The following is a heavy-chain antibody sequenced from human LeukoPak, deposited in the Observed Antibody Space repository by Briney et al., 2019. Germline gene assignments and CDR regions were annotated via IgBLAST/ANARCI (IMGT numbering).Heavy chain of an antibody. CDR3: ARLSNVDTAMVTGFDY. J-gene: IGHJ4*02. D-gene: IGHD5-18*01. V-gene: IGHV1-18*01. CDR2: ISAYNGNT. Sequence: ASVKVSCKVSGYTLTELSMHWVRQAPGQGLEWMGWISAYNGNTNYAQKLQGRVTMTTDTSTSTAYMELRSLRSDDTAVYYCARLSNVDTAMVTGFDYWGQGTLVTVSS. CDR1: GYTLTELS.